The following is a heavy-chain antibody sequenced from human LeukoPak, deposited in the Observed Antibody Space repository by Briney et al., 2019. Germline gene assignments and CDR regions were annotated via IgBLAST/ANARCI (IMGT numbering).Heavy chain of an antibody. CDR2: ISGSGGST. CDR1: GFTFSSHA. D-gene: IGHD2-15*01. J-gene: IGHJ4*02. Sequence: GGSLRLSCAASGFTFSSHAMSWVRQAPGKGLEWVSAISGSGGSTYYADSVKGRFTISRDNSKNTLYLQMNSLRAEDTAVYYCAKEYCGGGRCKDDFFDYWGQGTLVTVSS. CDR3: AKEYCGGGRCKDDFFDY. V-gene: IGHV3-23*01.